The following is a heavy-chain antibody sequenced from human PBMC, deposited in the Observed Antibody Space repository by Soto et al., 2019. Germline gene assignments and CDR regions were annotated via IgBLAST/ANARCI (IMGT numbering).Heavy chain of an antibody. D-gene: IGHD3-22*01. J-gene: IGHJ4*02. CDR1: GFTFSNAW. CDR2: IKSKTDGGTT. V-gene: IGHV3-15*07. Sequence: GGSLRLSCAASGFTFSNAWMNWVRQAPGKGLEWVGRIKSKTDGGTTDYAAPVKGRFTISRDDSKNTLYLQMNSLKTEDTAVYYCTTKDYFDSTGHYNNFDYWGQGTLVTVSS. CDR3: TTKDYFDSTGHYNNFDY.